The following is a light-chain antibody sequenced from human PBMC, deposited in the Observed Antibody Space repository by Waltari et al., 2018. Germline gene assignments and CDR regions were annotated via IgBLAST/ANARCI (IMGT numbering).Light chain of an antibody. V-gene: IGKV3-20*01. CDR1: PSVRRPL. J-gene: IGKJ1*01. Sequence: VLPPSPGPLSLSPGARAPLSCRARPSVRRPLFAGSPPTPGPAPRLLIFGASSRATGIPDRFRGSGSGTDFTLTISRLEPEDFAVYYCQHYVDSPPWTFGQGTKVEVK. CDR2: GAS. CDR3: QHYVDSPPWT.